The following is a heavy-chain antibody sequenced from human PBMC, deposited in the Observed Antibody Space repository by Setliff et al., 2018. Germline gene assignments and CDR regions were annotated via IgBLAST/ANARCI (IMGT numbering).Heavy chain of an antibody. CDR1: GYSITNGYY. CDR3: MRETLMVQRNFDY. CDR2: INHGGDT. D-gene: IGHD3-10*01. Sequence: SETLSLTCVVSGYSITNGYYWGWIRQPPGKGLEWIGSINHGGDTSYNPSLQSRVAISVDTSKNQFSLKLSSVTAADTAVYFCMRETLMVQRNFDYWAQGTLVTVSS. V-gene: IGHV4-38-2*02. J-gene: IGHJ4*02.